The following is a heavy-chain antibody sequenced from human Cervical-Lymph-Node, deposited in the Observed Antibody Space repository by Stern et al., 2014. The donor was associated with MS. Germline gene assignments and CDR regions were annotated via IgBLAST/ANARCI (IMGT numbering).Heavy chain of an antibody. J-gene: IGHJ6*02. Sequence: QVQLQESGPGLVKPSQTLSLTCTVSGGFINSGGFYWSWIRQPAGKGLEWIGRVYTSGSTNYNPSLKNQITIPLDTSKNQLSLGWSSGTAADTAVYFCARDVAVGATVDGGFYYGLDVWGRGTTVTVSS. D-gene: IGHD1-26*01. CDR3: ARDVAVGATVDGGFYYGLDV. CDR2: VYTSGST. CDR1: GGFINSGGFY. V-gene: IGHV4-61*02.